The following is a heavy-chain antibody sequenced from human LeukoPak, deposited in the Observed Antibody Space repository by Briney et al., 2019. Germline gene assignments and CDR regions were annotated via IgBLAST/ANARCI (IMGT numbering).Heavy chain of an antibody. D-gene: IGHD3-10*01. CDR1: GFTFSSYA. Sequence: PGGSLRLSCASSGFTFSSYAMHWVRQAPGKGLEWVAVISYDGSNKYYADSVKGRFTTSRDNSKNTLYLQMNSLRAEDAAVYYCARSYYYGSGDPAFDYWGQGTLVTVSS. CDR3: ARSYYYGSGDPAFDY. J-gene: IGHJ4*02. V-gene: IGHV3-30*04. CDR2: ISYDGSNK.